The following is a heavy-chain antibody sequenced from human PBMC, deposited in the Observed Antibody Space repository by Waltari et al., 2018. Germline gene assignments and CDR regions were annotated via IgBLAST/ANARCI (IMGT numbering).Heavy chain of an antibody. D-gene: IGHD5-12*01. CDR3: ATYIGASVGTAAFDV. Sequence: QLQLQESGPGLVKPSETLSLTSSVSGASITSTKPYWGWIRQPPGQGLEWIATISYNGATYSSPSLRGRVTVSRDTSMNYVSLKLGSVTAADTAVYYCATYIGASVGTAAFDVWGQGTMVTVSS. CDR2: ISYNGAT. J-gene: IGHJ3*01. V-gene: IGHV4-39*02. CDR1: GASITSTKPY.